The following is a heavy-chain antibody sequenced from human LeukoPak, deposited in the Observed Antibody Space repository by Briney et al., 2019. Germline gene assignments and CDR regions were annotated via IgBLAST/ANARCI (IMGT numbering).Heavy chain of an antibody. V-gene: IGHV4-59*01. J-gene: IGHJ3*02. Sequence: SETLSLTCTVSGASIRSYFWTWIRQPPGKGLEWIGHVSNIGSTSYNPSLKSRVTISGDTSKNQFSLKLSSVTAADTAVYYCTRDRSALDTWGQGTMVTVSS. CDR1: GASIRSYF. CDR2: VSNIGST. CDR3: TRDRSALDT.